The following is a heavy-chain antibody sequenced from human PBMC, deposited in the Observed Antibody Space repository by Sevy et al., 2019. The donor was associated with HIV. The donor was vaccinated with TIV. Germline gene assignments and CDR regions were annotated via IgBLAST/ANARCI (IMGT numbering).Heavy chain of an antibody. V-gene: IGHV3-23*01. CDR2: ISGGEDST. CDR3: AKFGDYYDSGGYYWYFDF. CDR1: GFIFSDYA. D-gene: IGHD3-22*01. Sequence: GGSLRLSCAASGFIFSDYAMSWVRQAPGKGLEWVSSISGGEDSTYYADSVKGRFTVSRDNSKNTLYLQMNTLRAEDTALYYCAKFGDYYDSGGYYWYFDFWGRGTLVTISS. J-gene: IGHJ2*01.